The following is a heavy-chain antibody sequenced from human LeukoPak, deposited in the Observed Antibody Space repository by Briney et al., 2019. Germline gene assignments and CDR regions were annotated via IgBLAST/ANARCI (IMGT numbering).Heavy chain of an antibody. CDR3: TRVDGTTGTTAYYYYMDV. V-gene: IGHV4-4*07. D-gene: IGHD1-1*01. J-gene: IGHJ6*03. Sequence: SETLCLTCAVSGGSFSDYYWSWIRQPAGKGLEWIGRIYASGSTNYNPSPKSRVTMSVDTTKNQYSLMLRSVTAADTAVYYCTRVDGTTGTTAYYYYMDVWGKGTTVTVSS. CDR1: GGSFSDYY. CDR2: IYASGST.